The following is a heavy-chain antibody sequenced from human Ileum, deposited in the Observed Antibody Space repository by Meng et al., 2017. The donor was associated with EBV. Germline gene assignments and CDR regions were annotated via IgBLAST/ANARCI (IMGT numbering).Heavy chain of an antibody. Sequence: EVQLLESGGGLVQPGGSLRCSCAASGFTFSSFPMTWVRQAPGKGLEWVSAISGNSVHTPYADSVKGRFIISRDNSKNTLYLQMNNLRAEDTAVYYCARHASGSYRPFDYWGQGTLVTVAS. CDR2: ISGNSVHT. D-gene: IGHD3-10*01. V-gene: IGHV3-23*01. CDR1: GFTFSSFP. J-gene: IGHJ4*02. CDR3: ARHASGSYRPFDY.